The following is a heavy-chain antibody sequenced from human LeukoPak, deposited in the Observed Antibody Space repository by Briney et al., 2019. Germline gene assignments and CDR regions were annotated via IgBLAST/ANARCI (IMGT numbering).Heavy chain of an antibody. CDR1: GGSFSGYY. CDR3: ASGIAVADGGDY. Sequence: SETLSLTCAVYGGSFSGYYWSWIRQPPGKGLEWIGEINHSGSTNYNPSLKSRVTISVDTSKNQFSLKLSSVTAADTAVYYCASGIAVADGGDYWGQGTLVTVSS. J-gene: IGHJ4*02. D-gene: IGHD6-19*01. CDR2: INHSGST. V-gene: IGHV4-34*01.